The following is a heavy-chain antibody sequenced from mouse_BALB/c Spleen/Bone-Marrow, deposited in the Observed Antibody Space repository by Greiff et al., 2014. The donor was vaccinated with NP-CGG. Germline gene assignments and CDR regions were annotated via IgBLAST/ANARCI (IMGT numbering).Heavy chain of an antibody. CDR2: IHPSNGRT. Sequence: QVQLKQSGTELVKPGASVKLSCKASGYTFTSYWIHWVKQGSGQGLEWIGEIHPSNGRTNYSEKFKTKATLTVDKSSSTAHMQLSSLTSEDSAVYYCARGTARAMMDYWGQGTSVTVSS. V-gene: IGHV1S81*02. CDR1: GYTFTSYW. CDR3: ARGTARAMMDY. J-gene: IGHJ4*01. D-gene: IGHD3-2*01.